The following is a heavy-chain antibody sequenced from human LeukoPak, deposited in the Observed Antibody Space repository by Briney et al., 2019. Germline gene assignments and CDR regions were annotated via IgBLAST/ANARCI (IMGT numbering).Heavy chain of an antibody. Sequence: SVKVSCKASGYTFTSYYMHWVRQAPGQGLEWMGIINPSGGGTDYAQKFQGRVTMTRVTSTSTFYMELSSLSSEDTAVYYCARGHSSSWYSYFDYWGQGTLVTVSS. D-gene: IGHD6-13*01. CDR1: GYTFTSYY. J-gene: IGHJ4*02. CDR3: ARGHSSSWYSYFDY. V-gene: IGHV1-46*01. CDR2: INPSGGGT.